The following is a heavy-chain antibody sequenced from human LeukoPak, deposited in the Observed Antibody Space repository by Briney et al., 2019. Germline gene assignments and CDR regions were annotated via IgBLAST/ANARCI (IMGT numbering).Heavy chain of an antibody. Sequence: SETLSLTCTVSGDSISSYYWSWIRQPPGKGLGWIGYIYYTGSTNFNPSLKGRVTMSVDASKNQFSLKLSSVTAADTAVYYCARCGESVYYYMDVWGKGTTVTVSS. CDR3: ARCGESVYYYMDV. J-gene: IGHJ6*03. CDR2: IYYTGST. V-gene: IGHV4-59*08. CDR1: GDSISSYY. D-gene: IGHD4-17*01.